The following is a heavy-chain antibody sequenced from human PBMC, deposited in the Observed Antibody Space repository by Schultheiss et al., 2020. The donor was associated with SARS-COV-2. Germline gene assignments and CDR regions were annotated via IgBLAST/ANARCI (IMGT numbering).Heavy chain of an antibody. V-gene: IGHV4-59*08. D-gene: IGHD4-23*01. CDR1: GGSISSYY. Sequence: SETLSLTCTVSGGSISSYYWSWIRQPPGKGLEWIGYIYYSGSTNYNPSLKSRVTISVDTSKNQFSLKLSSVTAADTAVYYCARVRDTVVLFDYWGQGTLVTVSS. J-gene: IGHJ4*02. CDR3: ARVRDTVVLFDY. CDR2: IYYSGST.